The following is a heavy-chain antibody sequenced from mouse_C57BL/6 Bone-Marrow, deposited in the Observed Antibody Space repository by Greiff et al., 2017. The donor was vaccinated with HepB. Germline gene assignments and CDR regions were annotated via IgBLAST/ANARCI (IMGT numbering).Heavy chain of an antibody. V-gene: IGHV14-2*01. Sequence: VQLQQSGAELVKPGASVKLSCTASGFNIKDYYMHWVKQRTEQGLEWIGRIDPEDGDTKYAPKFQGKATITADTSSNTAYLQLSSLTSEDTAVYYCAGGNYYTWFAYWGQGTLVTVSA. D-gene: IGHD1-1*01. CDR3: AGGNYYTWFAY. CDR1: GFNIKDYY. CDR2: IDPEDGDT. J-gene: IGHJ3*01.